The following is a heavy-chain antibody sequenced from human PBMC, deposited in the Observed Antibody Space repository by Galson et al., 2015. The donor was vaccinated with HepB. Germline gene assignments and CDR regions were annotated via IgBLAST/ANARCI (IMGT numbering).Heavy chain of an antibody. D-gene: IGHD3-10*01. V-gene: IGHV1-18*04. CDR2: ISAYNGNT. CDR3: ARYPDGSGSYYNLSPVNWFDP. CDR1: GYTFTSYG. J-gene: IGHJ5*02. Sequence: SVKVSCKASGYTFTSYGISWVRQAPGQGLEWMGWISAYNGNTDYAQKLQGRVTMTTDTSTSTAYMELRSLRSDDTAVYYCARYPDGSGSYYNLSPVNWFDPWGQGTLVTVSS.